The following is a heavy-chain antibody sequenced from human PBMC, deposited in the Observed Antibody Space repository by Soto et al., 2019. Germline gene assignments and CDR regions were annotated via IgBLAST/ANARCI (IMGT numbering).Heavy chain of an antibody. J-gene: IGHJ3*02. V-gene: IGHV4-59*08. CDR2: IYYSGST. CDR1: GGSISSYY. D-gene: IGHD1-20*01. CDR3: ARTLTGTDAFDI. Sequence: ETLSLTCTVSGGSISSYYWSWIRQPPGKGLEWIGYIYYSGSTNYNPSLKSRVTISVDTSKNQFSLKLSSVTAADTAVYYCARTLTGTDAFDIWGQGTMVTVPS.